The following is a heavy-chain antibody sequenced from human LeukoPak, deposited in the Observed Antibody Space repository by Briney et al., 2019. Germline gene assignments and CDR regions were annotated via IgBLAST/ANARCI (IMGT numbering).Heavy chain of an antibody. CDR3: ARSTVTTFNYFDY. CDR1: GGSIRSGDYY. D-gene: IGHD4-17*01. Sequence: PSETLSLTCTVSGGSIRSGDYYWSWIRQPPGKGLEWIGYTASPYHNPSLKSRVTISIDTSKNQISLKLDSVTASDTAFYYCARSTVTTFNYFDYWGQGTLVTVSS. V-gene: IGHV4-30-4*01. CDR2: YTASP. J-gene: IGHJ4*02.